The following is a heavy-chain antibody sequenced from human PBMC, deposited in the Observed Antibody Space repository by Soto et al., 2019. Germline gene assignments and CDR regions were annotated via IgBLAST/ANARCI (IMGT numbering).Heavy chain of an antibody. V-gene: IGHV1-18*01. CDR1: GYTFTSYG. CDR3: AREGPRGGAIVVVPAASDY. J-gene: IGHJ4*02. Sequence: ASVKVSCKASGYTFTSYGISWVRQAPGQGLEWMGWISAYNGNTNYAQKLQGRVTMTTDTSTSTAHMELRSLRSDDTAVYYCAREGPRGGAIVVVPAASDYWGQGTLVTVSS. CDR2: ISAYNGNT. D-gene: IGHD2-2*01.